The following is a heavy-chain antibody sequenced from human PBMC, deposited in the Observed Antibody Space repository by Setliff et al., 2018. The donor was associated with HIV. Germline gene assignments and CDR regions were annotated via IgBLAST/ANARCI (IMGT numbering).Heavy chain of an antibody. CDR1: GGSISSSNW. D-gene: IGHD5-12*01. CDR3: ARIVATITCYDY. Sequence: SETLSLTCAVSGGSISSSNWWSWVRQPPGKGLEWIGEIYHSGSTNYNPSLKSRVTISVDTSKNQFSLKLSSVTAADSAVYYCARIVATITCYDYWGQGTLVTVSS. CDR2: IYHSGST. J-gene: IGHJ4*02. V-gene: IGHV4-4*02.